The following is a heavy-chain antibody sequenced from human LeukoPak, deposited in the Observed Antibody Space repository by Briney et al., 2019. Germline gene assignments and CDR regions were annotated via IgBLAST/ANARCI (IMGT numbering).Heavy chain of an antibody. CDR2: ISSSSSTI. D-gene: IGHD4-23*01. J-gene: IGHJ3*02. CDR1: GFTFSSYS. Sequence: GGSLRLSCAASGFTFSSYSMNWVRQAPGKGLEWVSYISSSSSTIYYADSVKGRFTISRDNAKNSLYLQMNSLRAEDTAVYYCARARGDYGGNSGAFDIWGQGTMVTVSS. V-gene: IGHV3-48*04. CDR3: ARARGDYGGNSGAFDI.